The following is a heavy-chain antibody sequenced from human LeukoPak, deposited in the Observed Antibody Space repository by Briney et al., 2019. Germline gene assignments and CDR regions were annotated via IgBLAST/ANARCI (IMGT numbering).Heavy chain of an antibody. Sequence: SETLSLTCTVSGGSVSSGSYYWSWIRQPPGEGLEWIGYIYYSGSTNYNPSLKSRVTISVDTSKNQFSLKLSSVTAADTAVYYCARSQNYYGSGDYWSQGTLVTVSS. J-gene: IGHJ4*02. CDR2: IYYSGST. CDR3: ARSQNYYGSGDY. V-gene: IGHV4-61*01. D-gene: IGHD3-10*01. CDR1: GGSVSSGSYY.